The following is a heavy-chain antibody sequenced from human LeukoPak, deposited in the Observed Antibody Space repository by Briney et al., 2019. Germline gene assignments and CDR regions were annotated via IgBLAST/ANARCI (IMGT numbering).Heavy chain of an antibody. J-gene: IGHJ4*02. V-gene: IGHV4-30-4*08. CDR2: IYYSGST. CDR1: GGSISSGDYY. D-gene: IGHD6-6*01. CDR3: ARGDSSSPSFDY. Sequence: PSQTLSLXCTVSGGSISSGDYYWSWIRQPPVKGLEWIGYIYYSGSTYYNPSLKSRVTISVDTSKNQFSLKLSSVTAADTAVYYCARGDSSSPSFDYWGQGTLVTVSS.